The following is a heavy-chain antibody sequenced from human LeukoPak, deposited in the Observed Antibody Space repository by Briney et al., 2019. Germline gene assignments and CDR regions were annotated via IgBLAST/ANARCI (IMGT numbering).Heavy chain of an antibody. Sequence: ASVKVSCKVSGYTLTELSTHWVRQAPGKGLEWMGGFDPEDGETIYAQKFQGRVTMAEDTSTDTACMELSSLRSEDTAVYYCATNTPRRGATFGYWGQGTLVTVSS. D-gene: IGHD3-10*02. J-gene: IGHJ4*02. CDR3: ATNTPRRGATFGY. V-gene: IGHV1-24*01. CDR1: GYTLTELS. CDR2: FDPEDGET.